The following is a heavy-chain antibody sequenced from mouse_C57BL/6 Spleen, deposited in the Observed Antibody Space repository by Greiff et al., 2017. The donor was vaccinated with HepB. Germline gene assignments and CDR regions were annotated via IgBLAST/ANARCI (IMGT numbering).Heavy chain of an antibody. D-gene: IGHD1-1*01. J-gene: IGHJ1*03. Sequence: QVQLQQSGTELVKPGASVKLSCKASGYTFTSYWMHWVKQRPGQGLEWIGNINPSNGGTNYNEKFKSKATLTVDKSSSTAYMQLSSLTSEDSAVYYCAREKDGSSCHWYFDVWGKGTTVTVSS. CDR2: INPSNGGT. CDR3: AREKDGSSCHWYFDV. V-gene: IGHV1-53*01. CDR1: GYTFTSYW.